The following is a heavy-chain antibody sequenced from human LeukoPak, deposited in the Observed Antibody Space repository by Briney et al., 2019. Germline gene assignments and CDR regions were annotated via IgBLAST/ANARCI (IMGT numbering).Heavy chain of an antibody. CDR1: RGSISYYY. J-gene: IGHJ4*02. V-gene: IGHV4-59*08. D-gene: IGHD5-18*01. CDR2: IYYSGTT. Sequence: SETLSLTCTVSRGSISYYYWSWIRQPPGKGLEWIGYIYYSGTTNYNPSLKSRVTISVDTSKNQFSLKLSSVTAADTAVYYCARHLKTDMVKAHFDYWGQGTLVTVSS. CDR3: ARHLKTDMVKAHFDY.